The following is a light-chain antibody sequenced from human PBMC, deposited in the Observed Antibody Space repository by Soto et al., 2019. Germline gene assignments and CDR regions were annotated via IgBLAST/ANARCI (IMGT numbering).Light chain of an antibody. CDR1: QTVGRDY. Sequence: EIVLTQSPATLSLSPGERATLSCGASQTVGRDYLAWYQQKPGLAPRLLTSGASTRATGIPDRFSGSGSGTDFTLIISRLEPEDFAVYFCQQYATSPLTFGGGTEVEIK. CDR2: GAS. CDR3: QQYATSPLT. J-gene: IGKJ4*01. V-gene: IGKV3D-20*01.